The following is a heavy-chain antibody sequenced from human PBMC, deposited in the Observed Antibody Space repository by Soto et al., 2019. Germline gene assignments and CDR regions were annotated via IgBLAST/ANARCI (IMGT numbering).Heavy chain of an antibody. V-gene: IGHV3-9*01. Sequence: GGSLRLSCAASGFTLDHYAMHWVRQAPGKGLEWVSGISWNSGSIGYADSVKGRFTISRDNAKNSLYLQMNSLRAEDTALYYCAKDKREVFTSATHAFDIWRQATMVTVSS. CDR1: GFTLDHYA. CDR2: ISWNSGSI. CDR3: AKDKREVFTSATHAFDI. D-gene: IGHD1-26*01. J-gene: IGHJ3*02.